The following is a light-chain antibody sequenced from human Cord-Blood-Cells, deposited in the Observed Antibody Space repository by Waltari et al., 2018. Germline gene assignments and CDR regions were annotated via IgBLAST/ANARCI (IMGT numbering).Light chain of an antibody. Sequence: QSALTQPASVSGSPGQSITISCTGTSSDVGSYNLVSWYQQHPGKARKRMIYEGSKRPSGVSNRFSGSKSGNTASLTISGLQAEDEADYYCCSYAGSSTFYVFGTGTKVTVL. CDR2: EGS. J-gene: IGLJ1*01. CDR1: SSDVGSYNL. CDR3: CSYAGSSTFYV. V-gene: IGLV2-23*03.